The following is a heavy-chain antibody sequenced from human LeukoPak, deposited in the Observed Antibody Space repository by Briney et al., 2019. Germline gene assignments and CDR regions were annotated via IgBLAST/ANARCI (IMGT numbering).Heavy chain of an antibody. CDR1: GFTFSRYG. D-gene: IGHD3-10*01. Sequence: GGSLRLSCAASGFTFSRYGMHWVRQAPGKGLEWVAFIQSDGTNKYYADSVKGRFTISRDNSKNTLSLQMNSLRADDTAVYYCARDVLWFGELLTPGYWGQGTLVTVSS. CDR2: IQSDGTNK. V-gene: IGHV3-30*02. CDR3: ARDVLWFGELLTPGY. J-gene: IGHJ4*02.